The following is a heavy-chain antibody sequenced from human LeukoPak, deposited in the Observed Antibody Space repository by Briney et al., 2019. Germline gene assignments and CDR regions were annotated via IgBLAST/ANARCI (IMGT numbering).Heavy chain of an antibody. J-gene: IGHJ4*02. CDR2: ISWNSGSI. CDR1: GFTFDDYA. D-gene: IGHD3-22*01. Sequence: GRSLRLSCAASGFTFDDYAMHWVRQAPGKGLEWVSGISWNSGSIGYADSVKGRFTISRDNAKNSLYLQMNSLRAEDTALYYCAKDRMESGYYNGFDYWGQGTLATVSS. V-gene: IGHV3-9*01. CDR3: AKDRMESGYYNGFDY.